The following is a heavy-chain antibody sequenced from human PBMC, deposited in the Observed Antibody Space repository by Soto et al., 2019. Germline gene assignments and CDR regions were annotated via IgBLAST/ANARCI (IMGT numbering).Heavy chain of an antibody. CDR1: GGSISSDY. D-gene: IGHD5-18*01. CDR3: ARLAYTSGFTFDY. J-gene: IGHJ4*02. Sequence: QVQLQESGPGLVKPSETLSLTCTVSGGSISSDYWTWIRQPPGERLEWIGYIYYNGNTNYNSSLKSRVTISIDTSKKQFSLKLNSVTAADTAVYFCARLAYTSGFTFDYWGRGTLVTVSS. CDR2: IYYNGNT. V-gene: IGHV4-59*01.